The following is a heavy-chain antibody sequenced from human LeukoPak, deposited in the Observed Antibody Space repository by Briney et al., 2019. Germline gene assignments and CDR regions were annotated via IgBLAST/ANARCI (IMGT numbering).Heavy chain of an antibody. Sequence: SETLSLTCTVSGGSISSYYWSWIRQPAGKELEWIGRIYTNGSTNYNPSLKSRVTMSVDTSKNQFSLKLSSVTAADTAVYYCARGPSGYYGMDVWGQGTTVTVSS. V-gene: IGHV4-4*07. CDR3: ARGPSGYYGMDV. J-gene: IGHJ6*02. CDR1: GGSISSYY. CDR2: IYTNGST.